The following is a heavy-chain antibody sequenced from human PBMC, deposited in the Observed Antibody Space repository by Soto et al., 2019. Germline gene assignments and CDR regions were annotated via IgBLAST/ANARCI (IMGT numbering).Heavy chain of an antibody. V-gene: IGHV4-34*01. CDR3: ARGSSIAARQAPYYYYYSMDV. J-gene: IGHJ6*03. CDR2: INHSGST. D-gene: IGHD6-6*01. CDR1: GGSFSGYY. Sequence: SETLSLTCAVYGGSFSGYYWSWIRQPPGKGLEWIGEINHSGSTNYNPSLKSQVTISVDTSKNQFSLKLSSVPAGDTVVYYCARGSSIAARQAPYYYYYSMDVWGKGTTVTVPS.